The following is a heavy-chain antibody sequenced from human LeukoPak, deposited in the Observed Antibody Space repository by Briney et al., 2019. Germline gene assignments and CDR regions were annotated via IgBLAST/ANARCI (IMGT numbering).Heavy chain of an antibody. Sequence: GGSLRLSCAASGFTFSSHWMSWIRQAPGKGLEWVANIKQDESEKFYVDSVKGRFTISRDNAKQSLYLQMDSLRAEDTAVYYCVRDKGGPLRVFDYWGQGTLVTVSS. V-gene: IGHV3-7*01. CDR2: IKQDESEK. D-gene: IGHD3-10*01. CDR3: VRDKGGPLRVFDY. J-gene: IGHJ4*02. CDR1: GFTFSSHW.